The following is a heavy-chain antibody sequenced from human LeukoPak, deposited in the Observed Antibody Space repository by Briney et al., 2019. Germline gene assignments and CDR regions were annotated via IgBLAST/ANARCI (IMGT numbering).Heavy chain of an antibody. Sequence: SETLSLTCTVSGGSISSYYWSWIRQPPGKGLEWIGYIYYSGSTNYNPSLKSRVTISVDTSKNQFSLKLSSVTAADTAVYYCARVGVGELSLLLDYWGQGTLVTVSS. CDR3: ARVGVGELSLLLDY. D-gene: IGHD3-10*01. CDR2: IYYSGST. J-gene: IGHJ4*02. CDR1: GGSISSYY. V-gene: IGHV4-59*01.